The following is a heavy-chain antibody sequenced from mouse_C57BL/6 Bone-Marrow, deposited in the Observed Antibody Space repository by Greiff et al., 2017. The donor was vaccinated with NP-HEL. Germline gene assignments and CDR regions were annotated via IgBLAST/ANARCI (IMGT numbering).Heavy chain of an antibody. V-gene: IGHV7-4*01. J-gene: IGHJ3*01. CDR2: IRNKANGYTT. CDR1: GFTFTDYY. Sequence: EVKLMESGGGLVQPGASLRLSCAASGFTFTDYYMSWVRQPPGKAPEWLALIRNKANGYTTEYTASVKGRLTTSRYDSHTILYLQMHTLRAEDNATYYCVKADYCNNSDWFAYWGQGTLVTVSA. D-gene: IGHD1-1*01. CDR3: VKADYCNNSDWFAY.